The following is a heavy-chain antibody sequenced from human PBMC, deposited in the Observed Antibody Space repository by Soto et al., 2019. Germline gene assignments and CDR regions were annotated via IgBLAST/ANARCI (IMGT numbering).Heavy chain of an antibody. V-gene: IGHV1-3*01. D-gene: IGHD2-15*01. CDR1: GYTFTSYP. CDR3: ATDRGGYCSGGSCSEAWFDP. Sequence: ASVKVSCKASGYTFTSYPMNWLRQAPGQRPEWMGWINAGNGGTKYSQKFQGRVSITRDTSASTAYMQLSRLRSEDTAVYYCATDRGGYCSGGSCSEAWFDPWGQGTPVTVSS. CDR2: INAGNGGT. J-gene: IGHJ5*02.